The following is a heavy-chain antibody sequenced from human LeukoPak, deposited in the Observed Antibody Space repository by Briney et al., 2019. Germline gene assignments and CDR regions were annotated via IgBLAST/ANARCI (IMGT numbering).Heavy chain of an antibody. D-gene: IGHD5-18*01. V-gene: IGHV4-31*03. J-gene: IGHJ3*02. Sequence: RTSQTLSLTCTVSGGSISSGGYYWSWIRQHPGKGLEWIGYIYYSGSTYYNPSLKSRVTISVDTSKNQFSLKLSSVTAADTAVYYCARGHVDTAMVWSDSAFDIWGQGTMVTVSS. CDR2: IYYSGST. CDR1: GGSISSGGYY. CDR3: ARGHVDTAMVWSDSAFDI.